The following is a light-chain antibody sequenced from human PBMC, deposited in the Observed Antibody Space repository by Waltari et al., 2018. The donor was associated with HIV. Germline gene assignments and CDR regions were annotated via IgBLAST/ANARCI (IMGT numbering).Light chain of an antibody. J-gene: IGLJ2*01. Sequence: QSLLTQSPSASGTPGQRVHISCFGTSSNIGRRSVNWYQHFPGTPPKPLIFSNTERPSGVPDRFSGSKSGTSASLAISGLHSQDEADYYCSAWDVTLNGLVFGGGTRLSVL. CDR3: SAWDVTLNGLV. CDR1: SSNIGRRS. V-gene: IGLV1-44*01. CDR2: SNT.